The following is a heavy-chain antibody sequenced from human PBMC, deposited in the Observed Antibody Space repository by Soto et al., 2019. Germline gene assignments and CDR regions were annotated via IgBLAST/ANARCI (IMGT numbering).Heavy chain of an antibody. D-gene: IGHD4-4*01. CDR3: ARGSHSNYVTLYYYYYMDV. CDR1: GCTFTSYY. V-gene: IGHV1-46*03. J-gene: IGHJ6*03. CDR2: INPSGGST. Sequence: ASVKVSCKASGCTFTSYYMHWVRHAPGQGLEWMGIINPSGGSTSYAQKFQGRVTMTRDTSTSTVYMELSSLRSEDTAVYYCARGSHSNYVTLYYYYYMDVWGKGTTVTVSS.